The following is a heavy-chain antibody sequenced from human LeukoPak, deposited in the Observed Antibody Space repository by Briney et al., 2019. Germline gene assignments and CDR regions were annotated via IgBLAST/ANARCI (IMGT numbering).Heavy chain of an antibody. CDR3: ARAGSGSYYWLPNDY. J-gene: IGHJ4*02. Sequence: PGGSLRLSCAASGFTFSSYAMHWGRQAPHKGLECVSLISCDGINNYYADSGKGRFTIARDNSKNTLYLQMNSVRAEDTAVYYCARAGSGSYYWLPNDYWGQGTMVTVSS. CDR1: GFTFSSYA. CDR2: ISCDGINN. V-gene: IGHV3-30*04. D-gene: IGHD3-10*01.